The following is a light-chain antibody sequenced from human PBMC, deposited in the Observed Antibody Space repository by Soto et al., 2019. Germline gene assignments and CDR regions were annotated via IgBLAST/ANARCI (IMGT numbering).Light chain of an antibody. CDR2: DVS. Sequence: QSVLTQPRSVSGSPGQSVTISCTGTSRDVGGYNYVSWYQKYPGKAPRLMIYDVSKRPSGVPDRFSGSKSGNTASLTISGLQAEDEADYYCCSHAGSFTLVFGGGTKLTVL. J-gene: IGLJ2*01. V-gene: IGLV2-11*01. CDR3: CSHAGSFTLV. CDR1: SRDVGGYNY.